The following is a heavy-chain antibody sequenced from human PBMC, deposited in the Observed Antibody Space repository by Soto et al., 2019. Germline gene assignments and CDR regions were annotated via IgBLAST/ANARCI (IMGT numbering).Heavy chain of an antibody. CDR1: GLTFSDRY. CDR2: IRKKTNSYTT. D-gene: IGHD4-17*01. CDR3: TTMTTVDYYFDY. V-gene: IGHV3-72*01. Sequence: PGGSLRLSXAASGLTFSDRYIDWVRQAPGKGLEWVGRIRKKTNSYTTEYAASVKGRFIISRDDSTNSLYLQMSSLKTEDTAVYYCTTMTTVDYYFDYWGQGTLVTVSS. J-gene: IGHJ4*02.